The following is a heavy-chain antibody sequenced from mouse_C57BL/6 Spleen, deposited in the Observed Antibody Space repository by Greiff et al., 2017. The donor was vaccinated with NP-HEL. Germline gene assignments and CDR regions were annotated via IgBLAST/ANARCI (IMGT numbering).Heavy chain of an antibody. CDR3: ARLWLLSYYYAMDY. V-gene: IGHV1-42*01. D-gene: IGHD2-3*01. CDR2: INPSTGGT. J-gene: IGHJ4*01. Sequence: EVQLQQSGPELVKPGASVKISCKASGYSFTGYYMNWVKQSPEKSLEWIGEINPSTGGTTYNQKFKAKATLTVDKSSSTAYMQLKSLTSEDSAVYYCARLWLLSYYYAMDYWGQGTSVTVAS. CDR1: GYSFTGYY.